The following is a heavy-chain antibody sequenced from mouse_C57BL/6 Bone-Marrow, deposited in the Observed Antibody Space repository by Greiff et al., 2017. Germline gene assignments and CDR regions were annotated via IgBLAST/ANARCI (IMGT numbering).Heavy chain of an antibody. CDR3: ARAGYYSIFAY. V-gene: IGHV1-55*01. CDR2: IYPGSGST. D-gene: IGHD2-5*01. CDR1: GYTFTSYW. J-gene: IGHJ3*01. Sequence: QVQLQQSGAELVKPGASVKMSCKASGYTFTSYWIIWVKQRPGQGLEWIGDIYPGSGSTNYNEKFKSKATLTVDTSSSTAYMQLSSLTSEDSAVYYCARAGYYSIFAYWGQGTLVTVSA.